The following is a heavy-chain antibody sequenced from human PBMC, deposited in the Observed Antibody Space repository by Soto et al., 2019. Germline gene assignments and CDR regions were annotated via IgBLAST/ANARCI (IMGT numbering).Heavy chain of an antibody. V-gene: IGHV4-34*01. D-gene: IGHD3-22*01. CDR2: INHSGST. Sequence: SETLSLTCAVYGGSFSGYSWTWIRQPPGTGLEWIGEINHSGSTNYNPSLKSRVTISVDTSQNEVSLKLSSVTAADTAVYYCARLGAYYQALDSWGRGTLVTVSS. J-gene: IGHJ4*02. CDR1: GGSFSGYS. CDR3: ARLGAYYQALDS.